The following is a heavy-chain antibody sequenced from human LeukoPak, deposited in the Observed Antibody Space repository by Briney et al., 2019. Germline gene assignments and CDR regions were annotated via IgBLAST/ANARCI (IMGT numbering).Heavy chain of an antibody. CDR2: MSYDGSSK. D-gene: IGHD1-14*01. Sequence: PGRSLRFSCAASGFTFSSYDMHWVRQAPGKGLEWVAVMSYDGSSKFYADSVRGRFTISRDNSKNTLYLQMNSLRAEDTAVYYCAREVWGPEYWGQGTLVTVSS. V-gene: IGHV3-30*03. CDR3: AREVWGPEY. J-gene: IGHJ4*02. CDR1: GFTFSSYD.